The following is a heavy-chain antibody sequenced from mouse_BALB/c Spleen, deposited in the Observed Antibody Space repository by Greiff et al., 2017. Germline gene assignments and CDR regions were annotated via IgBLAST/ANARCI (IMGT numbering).Heavy chain of an antibody. D-gene: IGHD1-1*01. CDR3: ARGIYYYGSSYAMDY. V-gene: IGHV3-2*02. Sequence: VEESGPGLVKPSQSLSLTCTVTGYSITSDYAWNWIRQFPGNKLEWMGYISYSGSTSYNPSLKSRISITRDTSKNQFFLQLNSVTTEDTATYYCARGIYYYGSSYAMDYWGQGTSVTVSS. J-gene: IGHJ4*01. CDR1: GYSITSDYA. CDR2: ISYSGST.